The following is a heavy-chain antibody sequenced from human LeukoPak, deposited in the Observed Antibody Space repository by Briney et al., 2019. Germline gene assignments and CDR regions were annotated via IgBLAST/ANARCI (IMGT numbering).Heavy chain of an antibody. Sequence: ASVKVSCKASGYTFTGYYMHWVRQTPGQGLEWMGWINPNSGGTNYAQKFQGRVTMTRDTSISTAYMELSRLRSDYTAVYYCARDLGAAAGTSWFDPWGQGTLVTVSS. CDR2: INPNSGGT. J-gene: IGHJ5*02. D-gene: IGHD6-13*01. V-gene: IGHV1-2*02. CDR1: GYTFTGYY. CDR3: ARDLGAAAGTSWFDP.